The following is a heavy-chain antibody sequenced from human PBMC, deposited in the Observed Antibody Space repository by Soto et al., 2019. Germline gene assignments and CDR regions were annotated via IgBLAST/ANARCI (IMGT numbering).Heavy chain of an antibody. CDR2: ISGSGGST. V-gene: IGHV3-23*01. CDR3: AKRPNYGSGSYDNWFDP. Sequence: PVGSLRLSCAASGFTFSSYAMSWVRQAPGKGLEWVSAISGSGGSTYYADSVKGRFTISRDNSKNTLYLQMNSLRAEDTAVYYCAKRPNYGSGSYDNWFDPWGQGTLVTVSS. CDR1: GFTFSSYA. D-gene: IGHD3-10*01. J-gene: IGHJ5*02.